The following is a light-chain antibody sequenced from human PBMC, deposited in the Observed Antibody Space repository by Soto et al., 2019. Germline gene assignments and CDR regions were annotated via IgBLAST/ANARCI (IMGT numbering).Light chain of an antibody. V-gene: IGLV2-14*01. Sequence: QSVLTQPAPVSGSPGQSITISCTGTSSDVGSYNYVSWYQQHPGKAPKLMIYEVSDRPSGISSRFSGSKSGNTASLTISGLQTEDEADYYCSSYTSSSTLFGNGTKVTVL. CDR2: EVS. CDR1: SSDVGSYNY. CDR3: SSYTSSSTL. J-gene: IGLJ1*01.